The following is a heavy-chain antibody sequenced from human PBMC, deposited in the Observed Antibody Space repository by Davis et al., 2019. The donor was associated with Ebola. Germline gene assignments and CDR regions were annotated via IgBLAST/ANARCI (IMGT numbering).Heavy chain of an antibody. V-gene: IGHV4-34*01. J-gene: IGHJ5*02. CDR1: GGSFSGYY. Sequence: PSETLSLTCAAYGGSFSGYYWSWIRQPPGKGLEWIGEINHSGSTNYNPSPKSRVTISVDTSKNQFSLKLSSVTAADTAVYYCARLGPGWKSPGGWFDPWGQGTLVTVSS. CDR2: INHSGST. D-gene: IGHD1-1*01. CDR3: ARLGPGWKSPGGWFDP.